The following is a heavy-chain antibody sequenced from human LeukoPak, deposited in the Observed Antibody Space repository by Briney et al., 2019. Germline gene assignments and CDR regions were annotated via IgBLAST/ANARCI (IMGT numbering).Heavy chain of an antibody. CDR1: GFTFSSQA. CDR2: ISGSADTR. Sequence: GGSLRLSCAASGFTFSSQAMSWVRQAPGKGLEWVSGISGSADTRYYADSVRGRFTISRDNSKNTLYLQMNSLRAEDTAVYYCAKDYPPSLVRFARGQGTLVTVSS. V-gene: IGHV3-23*01. D-gene: IGHD6-6*01. CDR3: AKDYPPSLVRFA. J-gene: IGHJ4*02.